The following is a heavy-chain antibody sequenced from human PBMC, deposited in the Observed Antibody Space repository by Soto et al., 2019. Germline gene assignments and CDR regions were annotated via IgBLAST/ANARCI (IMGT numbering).Heavy chain of an antibody. J-gene: IGHJ4*02. CDR1: GGSISSYY. Sequence: QVQLQESGPGLVKPSETLSLTCTVSGGSISSYYWSWIRQPPGKGLEWIGYIYYSGSTNYNPSLKIRVTLSVDTSKNQFSLKLSSVTAADTAVYYCARGGYSSGWDFDYWGQGTLVTVSS. CDR3: ARGGYSSGWDFDY. V-gene: IGHV4-59*08. D-gene: IGHD6-19*01. CDR2: IYYSGST.